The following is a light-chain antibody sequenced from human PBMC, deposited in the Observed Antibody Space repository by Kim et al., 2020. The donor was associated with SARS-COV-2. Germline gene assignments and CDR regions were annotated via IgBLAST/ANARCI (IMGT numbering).Light chain of an antibody. CDR2: TDS. V-gene: IGLV3-25*03. J-gene: IGLJ1*01. CDR3: QAADSRGTYV. Sequence: SYELTQPPSVSVSPGQTARITCPGDALPEQHASWYQQKSGEAPCPVLYTDSERPSGLPAPFSGSRSGTTVTLTISGVQAEDDADYYCQAADSRGTYVF. CDR1: ALPEQH.